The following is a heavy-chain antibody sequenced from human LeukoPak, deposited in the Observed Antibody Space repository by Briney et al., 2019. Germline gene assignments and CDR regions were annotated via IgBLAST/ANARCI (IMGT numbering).Heavy chain of an antibody. V-gene: IGHV4-34*01. Sequence: SETLSLTCAVYGGSFSGYYWSWIRQPPGKGLGWIGEINHSGSTNYNPSLKSRVTISVDTSKNQFSLKLSSVTAADTAVYYCARASIAAAGIDYWGQGTLVTVSS. CDR1: GGSFSGYY. J-gene: IGHJ4*02. CDR2: INHSGST. CDR3: ARASIAAAGIDY. D-gene: IGHD6-13*01.